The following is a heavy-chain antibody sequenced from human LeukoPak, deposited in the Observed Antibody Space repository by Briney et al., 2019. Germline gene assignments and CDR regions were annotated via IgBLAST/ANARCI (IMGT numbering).Heavy chain of an antibody. J-gene: IGHJ3*02. CDR2: IYYSGST. CDR1: GYSISSASY. Sequence: SETLSLTCAVSGYSISSASYWGWIPPPPGKGLEWIGSIYYSGSTYYNPSLKSRVTISVDTSKNQFSLKLSSVTAADTAVYYCAREDIVVVPDAFDIWGQGTMVTVSS. D-gene: IGHD2-2*01. V-gene: IGHV4-38-2*02. CDR3: AREDIVVVPDAFDI.